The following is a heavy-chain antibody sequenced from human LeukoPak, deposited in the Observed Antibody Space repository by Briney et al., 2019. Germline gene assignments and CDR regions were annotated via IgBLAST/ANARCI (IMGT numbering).Heavy chain of an antibody. CDR2: ISYDGSNK. Sequence: PGRSLRLSCAASGFTFSSYGMHWVRQAPGKGLEWVAVISYDGSNKYYADSVKGRFTISRDNSKNTLYLQMNSLRAEDTAVYYCAKVAPIVVASPYYFDYWGQGTLVTVSS. CDR1: GFTFSSYG. CDR3: AKVAPIVVASPYYFDY. D-gene: IGHD3-22*01. V-gene: IGHV3-30*18. J-gene: IGHJ4*02.